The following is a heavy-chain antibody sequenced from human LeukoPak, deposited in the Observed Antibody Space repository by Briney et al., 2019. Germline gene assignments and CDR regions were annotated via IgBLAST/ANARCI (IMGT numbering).Heavy chain of an antibody. CDR2: MNPNSGNT. D-gene: IGHD2-2*01. V-gene: IGHV1-8*01. Sequence: GASVKVSCKASGYTFTGYDINWVRQATGQGLEWMGWMNPNSGNTGYAQKFQGRVTMTRNTSISTAYMELSSLGSEDTAVYYCARGCSSTSSFDPWGQGTLVTVSS. CDR3: ARGCSSTSSFDP. CDR1: GYTFTGYD. J-gene: IGHJ5*02.